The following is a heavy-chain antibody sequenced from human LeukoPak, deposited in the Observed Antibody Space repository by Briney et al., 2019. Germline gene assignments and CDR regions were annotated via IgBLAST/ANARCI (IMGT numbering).Heavy chain of an antibody. J-gene: IGHJ4*02. CDR1: GFTFSSYW. D-gene: IGHD2-2*01. V-gene: IGHV3-7*03. CDR3: AKDPPYCSRTSCSQPPFDC. CDR2: IKEDGSEK. Sequence: GGSLRLSCAASGFTFSSYWMSWVRQAPGKGLEWVANIKEDGSEKYYADSVKGRFTISRDNSKNTLYLQMNSLRAEDTAVYYCAKDPPYCSRTSCSQPPFDCWGQGTLVSVSS.